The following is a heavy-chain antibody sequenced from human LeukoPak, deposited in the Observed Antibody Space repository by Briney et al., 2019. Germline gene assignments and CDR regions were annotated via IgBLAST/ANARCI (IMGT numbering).Heavy chain of an antibody. D-gene: IGHD1-26*01. Sequence: GGSLRLSCAASGFTFRIYAMSWVRQAPGKGLEWVSTISGSDGSTNYADSVKGRFSISRDNSKNTLYLQMKSLRAEDTAVYYCAKVPGRDSRRFDYWGQGTLVTVSS. CDR2: ISGSDGST. J-gene: IGHJ4*02. V-gene: IGHV3-23*01. CDR1: GFTFRIYA. CDR3: AKVPGRDSRRFDY.